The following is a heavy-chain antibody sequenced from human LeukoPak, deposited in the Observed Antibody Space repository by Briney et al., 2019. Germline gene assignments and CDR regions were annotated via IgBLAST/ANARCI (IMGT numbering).Heavy chain of an antibody. V-gene: IGHV3-21*01. CDR3: ARVQRSSWAPAGY. D-gene: IGHD6-13*01. Sequence: RRCLSLSCAASLFAPTIDTMNWVRQAPGEGVGWVSSISRSISYKYYPDSVTGRLTISRDNAKNSLYLQMNSLRAEDTAVYYCARVQRSSWAPAGYWGQGTLVTVSS. J-gene: IGHJ4*02. CDR2: ISRSISYK. CDR1: LFAPTIDT.